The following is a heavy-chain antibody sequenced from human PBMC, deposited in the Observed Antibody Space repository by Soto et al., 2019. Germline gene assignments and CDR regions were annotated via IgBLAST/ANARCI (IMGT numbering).Heavy chain of an antibody. D-gene: IGHD1-1*01. CDR1: GGSFSGYF. V-gene: IGHV4-39*01. J-gene: IGHJ4*02. CDR3: ARHSTQLDNVGY. Sequence: PSETLSLTCAVYGGSFSGYFWGWIRQPPGKGLEWIGSIYYSGSTYYNPSLKSRVTISVDTSKNQFSLKLSSVTAADTAVYYCARHSTQLDNVGYWGQGTLVTVSS. CDR2: IYYSGST.